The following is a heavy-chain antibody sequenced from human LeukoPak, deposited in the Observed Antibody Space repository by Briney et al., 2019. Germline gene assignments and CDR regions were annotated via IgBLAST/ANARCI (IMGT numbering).Heavy chain of an antibody. D-gene: IGHD3-3*01. CDR2: IWYHGSNK. CDR3: ARSSPVTYYDFWSGHMYYFDS. Sequence: GGSLRVSCAASGFTFSDYYMRWIRQDPGKGLEWVAVIWYHGSNKYYADSVKGRFTISRDNSKNTLYLQMNSLRAEDTAVYYCARSSPVTYYDFWSGHMYYFDSWGQGTLVTVSS. CDR1: GFTFSDYY. V-gene: IGHV3-33*08. J-gene: IGHJ4*02.